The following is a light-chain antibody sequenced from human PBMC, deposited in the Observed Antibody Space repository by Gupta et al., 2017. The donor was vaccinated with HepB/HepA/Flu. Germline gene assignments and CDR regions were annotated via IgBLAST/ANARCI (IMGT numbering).Light chain of an antibody. V-gene: IGLV1-44*01. Sequence: QSVLTQPPSASGTPGQRVTISCSGSSSNVGTNSVTWYQQLPGTAPKLLSYRRDLRPSGVPDRFSGSKSGTSASLAISGLQAEDDADYDCATWDDSLKSQVCGGGTRLTGL. CDR3: ATWDDSLKSQV. CDR2: RRD. CDR1: SSNVGTNS. J-gene: IGLJ3*02.